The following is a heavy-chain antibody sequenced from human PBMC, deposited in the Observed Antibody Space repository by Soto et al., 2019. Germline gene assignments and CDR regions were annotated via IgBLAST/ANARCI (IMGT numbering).Heavy chain of an antibody. CDR3: ARVIRYFDWSFDY. V-gene: IGHV4-31*03. CDR2: IYYSGST. J-gene: IGHJ4*02. CDR1: GGSISSGGYY. D-gene: IGHD3-9*01. Sequence: SETLSLTCTVSGGSISSGGYYWSWIRQHPGKGLEWIGYIYYSGSTYYNPSLKSRVTISVDTSKNQFSLKLSSVTAACTAVYYCARVIRYFDWSFDYWGQGTLVTVSS.